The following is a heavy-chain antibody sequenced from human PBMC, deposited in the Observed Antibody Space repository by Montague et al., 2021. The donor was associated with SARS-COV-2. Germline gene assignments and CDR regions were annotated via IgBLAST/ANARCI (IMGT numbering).Heavy chain of an antibody. J-gene: IGHJ4*02. CDR1: GDSISSGGYF. V-gene: IGHV4-39*07. CDR3: ARSREWYLGN. CDR2: IHIGGTS. D-gene: IGHD2-8*01. Sequence: SETLSLTCTVSGDSISSGGYFWVWIRQPPGQGLKWIASIHIGGTSYLSPALKSRVTISIDSSQNPFSLNATSATAADTAVYFCARSREWYLGNWGQATLATASS.